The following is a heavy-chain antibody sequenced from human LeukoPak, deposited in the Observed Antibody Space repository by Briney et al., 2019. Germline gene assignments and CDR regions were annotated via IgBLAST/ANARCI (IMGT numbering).Heavy chain of an antibody. V-gene: IGHV5-51*01. CDR3: ARDPPMYGGNPSGDY. J-gene: IGHJ4*02. D-gene: IGHD4-23*01. CDR2: IYPGDSDT. CDR1: GYSFTSYW. Sequence: AESLKISCKGSGYSFTSYWIGWVRQMPGKGLEWMGIIYPGDSDTRYSPSFQGQVTISADKSISTAYLQWSSLKASDTAMYYCARDPPMYGGNPSGDYWGQGTLVTVSS.